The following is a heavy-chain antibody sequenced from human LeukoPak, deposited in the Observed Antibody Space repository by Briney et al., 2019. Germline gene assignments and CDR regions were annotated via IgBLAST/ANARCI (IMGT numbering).Heavy chain of an antibody. D-gene: IGHD3-22*01. Sequence: GGSLRLSCAASGFTFGSYTMNWVRQAPGKGLEWVSSITRSSNYRYYSDSMKGRFTISRDNAKKSLYLQMNSLRAEDTAVYYCARGRDYYDTSEWDNWFDPWGQGTLVTVSS. CDR3: ARGRDYYDTSEWDNWFDP. CDR2: ITRSSNYR. J-gene: IGHJ5*02. V-gene: IGHV3-21*01. CDR1: GFTFGSYT.